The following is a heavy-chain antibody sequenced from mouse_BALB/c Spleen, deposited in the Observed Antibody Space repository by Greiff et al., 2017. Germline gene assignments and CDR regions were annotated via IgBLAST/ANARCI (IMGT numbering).Heavy chain of an antibody. J-gene: IGHJ3*01. CDR1: GYTFTSYY. Sequence: VQLQESGAELVKPGASVKLSCKASGYTFTSYYMYWVKQRPGQGLEWIGEINPSNGGTNFNEKFKSKATLTVDKSSSTAYMQLSSLTSEDSAVYYCTRGGDYGFAYWGQGTLVTVSA. D-gene: IGHD2-4*01. CDR2: INPSNGGT. V-gene: IGHV1S81*02. CDR3: TRGGDYGFAY.